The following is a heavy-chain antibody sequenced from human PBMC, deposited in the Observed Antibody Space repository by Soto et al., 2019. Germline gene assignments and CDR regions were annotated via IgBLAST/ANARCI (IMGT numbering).Heavy chain of an antibody. V-gene: IGHV3-30-3*01. CDR1: GFTFSSYA. D-gene: IGHD3-22*01. J-gene: IGHJ4*02. Sequence: VGSLRLSCAASGFTFSSYAMHWVRQAPGKGLEWVAVISYDGSNKYYADSVKGRFTISRDNSKNTLYLQMNSLRAEGTAVYYCARDQDDYDSSGYYPGPLSYWGQGTLVTVSS. CDR2: ISYDGSNK. CDR3: ARDQDDYDSSGYYPGPLSY.